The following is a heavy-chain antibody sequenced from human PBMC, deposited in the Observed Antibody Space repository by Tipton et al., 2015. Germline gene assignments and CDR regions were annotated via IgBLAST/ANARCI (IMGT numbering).Heavy chain of an antibody. V-gene: IGHV5-51*01. CDR2: IHPSDSET. D-gene: IGHD3-9*01. CDR3: ARRLPYFEWSKVYYFDY. J-gene: IGHJ4*02. Sequence: VQLVQSGGEEKKPGESLKISCKVSGYTFSNHWIGWGRQMPGKGLEWVGIIHPSDSETKYSPSFEGLVTISADKSTSTACLQWGSLKASDTAVSYCARRLPYFEWSKVYYFDYWGQGSPVTVSP. CDR1: GYTFSNHW.